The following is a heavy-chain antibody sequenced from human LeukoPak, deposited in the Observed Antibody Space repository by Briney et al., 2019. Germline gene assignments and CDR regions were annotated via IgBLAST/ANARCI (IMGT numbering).Heavy chain of an antibody. CDR1: GGSISSGSYY. CDR2: IYTSGST. CDR3: ARAPRDDSSFDY. J-gene: IGHJ4*02. D-gene: IGHD3-3*01. Sequence: SETLSLTCTVSGGSISSGSYYWSWIRQPAGKGLEWIGRIYTSGSTNYNPSLKSRVTISVDTSKNQFSLKLSSVTAADTAVYYCARAPRDDSSFDYWGQGTLVTVSS. V-gene: IGHV4-61*02.